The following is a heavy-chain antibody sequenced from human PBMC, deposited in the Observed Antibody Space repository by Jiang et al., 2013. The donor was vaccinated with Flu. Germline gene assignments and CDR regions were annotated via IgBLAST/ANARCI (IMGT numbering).Heavy chain of an antibody. Sequence: GAEVKKPGASVKVSCKASGYTFTRYYVNWVRQAPGQGLEWMGIINPSGGGTNYAQKFQGRVTMTRDASTNTVYMELSSLTSEDTAFYYCARSDSCGGDCYFLDYWGQGTLVTVSS. V-gene: IGHV1-46*01. CDR1: GYTFTRYY. J-gene: IGHJ4*02. CDR2: INPSGGGT. CDR3: ARSDSCGGDCYFLDY. D-gene: IGHD2-21*02.